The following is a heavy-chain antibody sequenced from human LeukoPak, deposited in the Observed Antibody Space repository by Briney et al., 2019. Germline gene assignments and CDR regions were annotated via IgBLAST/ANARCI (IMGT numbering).Heavy chain of an antibody. CDR2: INHSGST. Sequence: LRLSCAASGFTFSSYGMHWVRQPPGKGLEWIGEINHSGSTNYNPSLKSRVTISVDTSKNQFSLKLSSVTAADTAVYYCAREGHSSGPTTVLDYWGQGTLVTVSS. CDR3: AREGHSSGPTTVLDY. J-gene: IGHJ4*02. V-gene: IGHV4-34*01. D-gene: IGHD6-19*01. CDR1: GFTFSSYG.